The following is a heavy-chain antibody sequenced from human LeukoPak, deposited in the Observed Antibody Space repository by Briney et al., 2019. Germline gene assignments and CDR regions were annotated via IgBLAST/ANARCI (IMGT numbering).Heavy chain of an antibody. V-gene: IGHV1-2*02. Sequence: ASVKVSCKASGGTFSSYAISWVRQAPGQGLEWMGWISPVSGGTNYAQRFQGRVTMTRDTSISTAYMELNSLRSDDTAVYYCARRGSNFQFDNWGRGTRVTVSS. CDR1: GGTFSSYA. D-gene: IGHD2-8*01. J-gene: IGHJ4*02. CDR3: ARRGSNFQFDN. CDR2: ISPVSGGT.